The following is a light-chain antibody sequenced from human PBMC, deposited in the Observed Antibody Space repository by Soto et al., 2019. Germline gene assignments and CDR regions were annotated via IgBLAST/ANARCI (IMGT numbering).Light chain of an antibody. CDR2: GAS. CDR1: QSISSSF. Sequence: EIVLTQSPGTLSLSPGERATLSCRASQSISSSFLAWYQQKPGQAPRLLIYGASTRATGIPDRFSGSGSGTDFTLTISRLEPEDFAVYYCQQYGSSPITFGQGTRLEI. CDR3: QQYGSSPIT. J-gene: IGKJ5*01. V-gene: IGKV3-20*01.